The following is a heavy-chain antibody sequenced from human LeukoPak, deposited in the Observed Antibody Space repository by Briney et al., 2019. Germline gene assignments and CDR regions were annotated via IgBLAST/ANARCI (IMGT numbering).Heavy chain of an antibody. J-gene: IGHJ3*02. D-gene: IGHD3-10*01. CDR1: GGSLSSGDYY. CDR3: ASGGPMVRGVIASPGAVDAFDI. CDR2: IYYRGST. V-gene: IGHV4-30-4*08. Sequence: PSQTLSLTCTVSGGSLSSGDYYWSWIRQPPGKGLEWIGYIYYRGSTYYNPSLKSRVTISVDTSKNQFSLKLSSVTAADAAVYYCASGGPMVRGVIASPGAVDAFDIWGQGTMVTVSS.